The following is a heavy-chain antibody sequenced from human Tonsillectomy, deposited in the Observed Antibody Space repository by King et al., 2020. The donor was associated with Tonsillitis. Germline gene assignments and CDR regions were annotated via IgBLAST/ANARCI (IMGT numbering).Heavy chain of an antibody. V-gene: IGHV4-59*01. CDR2: IYYSGST. J-gene: IGHJ5*02. Sequence: VQLQESGPGLVKPSETLSLTCTVSGGSMSSYYWSWIRQPPGKGLEWIGYIYYSGSTNYNPSFKSRVTILVDTSKNQFSLKLSSVTAADTAVYYCARTSYCSGGTCYGASWFDPWGQGTLVTVSS. CDR1: GGSMSSYY. CDR3: ARTSYCSGGTCYGASWFDP. D-gene: IGHD2-15*01.